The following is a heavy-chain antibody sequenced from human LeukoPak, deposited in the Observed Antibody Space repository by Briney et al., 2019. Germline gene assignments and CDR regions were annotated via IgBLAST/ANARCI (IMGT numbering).Heavy chain of an antibody. CDR1: GYSFTSYW. D-gene: IGHD1-26*01. V-gene: IGHV5-51*01. J-gene: IGHJ4*02. Sequence: GESLKISCKVSGYSFTSYWIGWVRQMPGKGLEWMGIIYPGDSDTRYSPSFQGQVTISDDKSISTAYLQWSSLKASDTAVYYCARHRGPVGSPREADYWGQGTLVTVSS. CDR3: ARHRGPVGSPREADY. CDR2: IYPGDSDT.